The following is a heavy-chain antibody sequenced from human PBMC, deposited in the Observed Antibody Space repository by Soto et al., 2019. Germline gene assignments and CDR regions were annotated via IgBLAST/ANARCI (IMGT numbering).Heavy chain of an antibody. D-gene: IGHD3-22*01. CDR3: AREGYDSTGYPLGY. V-gene: IGHV1-3*04. J-gene: IGHJ4*02. CDR1: GYTFTSNA. CDR2: INTGNGNT. Sequence: QVQLVQSGAEVKKPGASVKVSCKASGYTFTSNAMHWVRQAPGHSLEWMGWINTGNGNTKYAQKFQGRVTSTRDTSATITYMDLSSLRSEDTAVYYCAREGYDSTGYPLGYWGQRTLVTGAS.